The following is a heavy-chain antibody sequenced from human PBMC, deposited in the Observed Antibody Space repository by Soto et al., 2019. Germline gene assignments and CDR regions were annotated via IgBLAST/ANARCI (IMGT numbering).Heavy chain of an antibody. D-gene: IGHD1-26*01. CDR2: LPVIGTNT. V-gene: IGHV3-23*01. CDR1: GFTFSNYG. CDR3: AKKSGVGATWYLDY. J-gene: IGHJ4*02. Sequence: EVQLLESGGGLVQPGGSLRLSCAASGFTFSNYGMSWVRQAPGKGLEWVSALPVIGTNTYYADSVKGRFTISRDNSKNKLFLQINNRRAGDTAVYYCAKKSGVGATWYLDYWGQGTLVTVSS.